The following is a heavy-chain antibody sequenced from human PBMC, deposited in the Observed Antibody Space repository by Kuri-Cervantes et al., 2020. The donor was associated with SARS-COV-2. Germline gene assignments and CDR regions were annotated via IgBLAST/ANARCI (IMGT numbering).Heavy chain of an antibody. D-gene: IGHD3-3*01. V-gene: IGHV3-49*04. CDR2: IRSKAYGGTT. J-gene: IGHJ4*02. CDR1: GFTFGDYA. Sequence: GALRLSCTASGFTFGDYAMSWVRQAPGKGLEWVGFIRSKAYGGTTEYAASVKGRFTISRDDSKSIAYLQMNSLKTKDTAVYYCTRDDFWSGYFDYWGQGTLVTVSS. CDR3: TRDDFWSGYFDY.